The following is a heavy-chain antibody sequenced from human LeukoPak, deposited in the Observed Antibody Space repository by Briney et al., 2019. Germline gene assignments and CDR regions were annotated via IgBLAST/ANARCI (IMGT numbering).Heavy chain of an antibody. D-gene: IGHD5-12*01. V-gene: IGHV1-69*05. CDR3: ARDAIYSGYDYTYFDY. CDR2: IIPIFGTA. J-gene: IGHJ4*02. CDR1: GGTFSSYA. Sequence: SVKVSCKASGGTFSSYAISWVRQAPGQGLEWMGGIIPIFGTANYAQKFQGRVTITTDESTSTAYMELSSLRSEDTTVYYCARDAIYSGYDYTYFDYWGQGTLVTVSS.